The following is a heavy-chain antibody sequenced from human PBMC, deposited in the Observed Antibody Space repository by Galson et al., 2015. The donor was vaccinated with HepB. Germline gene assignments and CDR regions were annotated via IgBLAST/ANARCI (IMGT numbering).Heavy chain of an antibody. D-gene: IGHD3-10*01. CDR1: GFTFSNYV. CDR3: AKVVRIGVRGPFAPFDY. Sequence: SLRLSCAASGFTFSNYVMTWVRQAPGKGLEWVSGISGSGGVTYYADSVKGRFTISRDNSKNTLSLQMKSLRAEDAALYYCAKVVRIGVRGPFAPFDYWGHGILATVSS. V-gene: IGHV3-23*01. J-gene: IGHJ4*01. CDR2: ISGSGGVT.